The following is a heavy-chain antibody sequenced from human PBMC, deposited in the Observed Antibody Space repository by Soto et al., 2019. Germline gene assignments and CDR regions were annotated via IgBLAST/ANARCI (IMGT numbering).Heavy chain of an antibody. V-gene: IGHV4-59*08. CDR1: GGSISSYY. Sequence: SETLSLTCTVSGGSISSYYWSWIRQPPGKELEWIGYIYYSGSTNYNPSLKSRVTISVDTSKNQFSLKLSSVTAADTAVYYCARLRVTTGYYYYYMDVWGKGTTVTVSS. D-gene: IGHD4-17*01. CDR2: IYYSGST. J-gene: IGHJ6*03. CDR3: ARLRVTTGYYYYYMDV.